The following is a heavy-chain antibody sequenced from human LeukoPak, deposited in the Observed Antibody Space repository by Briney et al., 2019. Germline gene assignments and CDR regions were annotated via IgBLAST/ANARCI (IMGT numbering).Heavy chain of an antibody. CDR1: GFSLSTSGVG. Sequence: GSGPTLVNPTQTLTLTCTFSGFSLSTSGVGVGWIRQPPGKALEWLALIYWDDDKRYSPSLKSRLTITKDTSKNQVVLTMTNMDPVDTATYYCAHSIDYDILTGYSRLYDYWGQGTLVTVSS. V-gene: IGHV2-5*02. CDR3: AHSIDYDILTGYSRLYDY. J-gene: IGHJ4*02. CDR2: IYWDDDK. D-gene: IGHD3-9*01.